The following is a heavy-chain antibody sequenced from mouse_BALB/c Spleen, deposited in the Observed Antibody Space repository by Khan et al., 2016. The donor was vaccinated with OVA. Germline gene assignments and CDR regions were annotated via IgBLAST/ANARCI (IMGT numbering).Heavy chain of an antibody. CDR2: IWAGGSK. V-gene: IGHV2-9*02. CDR1: GFSLTSYG. Sequence: QVQLQQSGPGLVAPSQSLSITCTVSGFSLTSYGVHWVRQPPGKGLEWLGVIWAGGSKNYNSALMSRLSISKDNSKSQGFLKMNSVLSDYTAMYYCARLEDIWGQGTTLTVSS. J-gene: IGHJ2*01. CDR3: ARLEDI. D-gene: IGHD1-3*01.